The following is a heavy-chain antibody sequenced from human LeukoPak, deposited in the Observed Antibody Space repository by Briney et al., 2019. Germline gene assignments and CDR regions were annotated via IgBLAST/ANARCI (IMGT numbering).Heavy chain of an antibody. CDR1: GYTFTSYG. V-gene: IGHV1-18*01. D-gene: IGHD7-27*01. CDR2: ISGYNGNT. J-gene: IGHJ6*03. Sequence: GASVKVSCKASGYTFTSYGISWVRQAPGQGLEWMGWISGYNGNTNYAQKLQGRVTMTTDTSTSTAYMELRSLRSDDTAVYYCARARSLGSYYYYYMDVWGKGTTVTVSS. CDR3: ARARSLGSYYYYYMDV.